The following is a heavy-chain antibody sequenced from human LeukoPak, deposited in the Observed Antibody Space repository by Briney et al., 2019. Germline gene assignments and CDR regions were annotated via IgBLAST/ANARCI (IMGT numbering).Heavy chain of an antibody. V-gene: IGHV4-61*01. J-gene: IGHJ4*02. CDR3: ARGAVAGRPIDY. CDR1: GFSVSSGSYY. D-gene: IGHD6-19*01. CDR2: IYYSGST. Sequence: SETLSLTCTVSGFSVSSGSYYWSWIRQPPGKGLEWIGYIYYSGSTNYNPSLKSRVTISVDTSKNQFSLKLSSVTAADTAVYYCARGAVAGRPIDYWGQGTLVTVSS.